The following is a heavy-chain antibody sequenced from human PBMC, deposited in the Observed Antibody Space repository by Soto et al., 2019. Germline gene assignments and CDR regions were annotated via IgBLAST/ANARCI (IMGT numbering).Heavy chain of an antibody. J-gene: IGHJ4*02. Sequence: GGSLRLSCVASRFTFTSYAMSWVRQAPGKGLEWVAAISASGGATIHADSVKGRLTISRDNSKNTPYLQMNGLRAEDTAVYYCAKDVEGGSLFRGAFDYWGQGTQVTVSS. CDR2: ISASGGAT. CDR3: AKDVEGGSLFRGAFDY. D-gene: IGHD1-26*01. V-gene: IGHV3-23*01. CDR1: RFTFTSYA.